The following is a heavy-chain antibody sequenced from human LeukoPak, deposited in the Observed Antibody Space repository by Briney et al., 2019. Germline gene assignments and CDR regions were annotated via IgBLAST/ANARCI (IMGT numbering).Heavy chain of an antibody. CDR2: ISGSGGST. D-gene: IGHD3-16*02. CDR1: GFTFSSYA. J-gene: IGHJ4*02. Sequence: GGSLTLSCAASGFTFSSYAMRWVRQAPGKGVEWVSAISGSGGSTYYAHSVKGRFTISRDNSKNTLYLQMNSLRAVNTAVYYCAKDLSGVNYDYVGGGYRYTINGFDYWGQGTLVTVSS. V-gene: IGHV3-23*01. CDR3: AKDLSGVNYDYVGGGYRYTINGFDY.